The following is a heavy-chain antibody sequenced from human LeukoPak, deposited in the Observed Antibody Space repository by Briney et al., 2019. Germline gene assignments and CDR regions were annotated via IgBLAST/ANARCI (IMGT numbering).Heavy chain of an antibody. CDR2: ISSSSSYI. CDR1: GYSFTDYA. Sequence: ASVKVSCKASGYSFTDYAMHWVRQAPGKGLEWVSSISSSSSYIYYADSVKGRFTISRDNAKNSLYLQMNSLRAEDTAVYYCARDWGFDYWGQGTLVTVSS. V-gene: IGHV3-21*01. D-gene: IGHD7-27*01. J-gene: IGHJ4*02. CDR3: ARDWGFDY.